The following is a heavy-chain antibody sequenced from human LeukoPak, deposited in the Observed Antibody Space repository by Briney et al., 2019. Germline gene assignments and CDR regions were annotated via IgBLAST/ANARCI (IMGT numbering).Heavy chain of an antibody. CDR2: IYPADSDT. CDR3: ARRAVRGDLDF. J-gene: IGHJ4*02. Sequence: GESLKISCKGSGYNFTNYWIGWVRQMPGKGLECMGIIYPADSDTRYSPSFQGQVTLSADKSISTAYLQWSSLKASDTATYCCARRAVRGDLDFWGQGTLVTVSS. CDR1: GYNFTNYW. V-gene: IGHV5-51*01. D-gene: IGHD3-10*01.